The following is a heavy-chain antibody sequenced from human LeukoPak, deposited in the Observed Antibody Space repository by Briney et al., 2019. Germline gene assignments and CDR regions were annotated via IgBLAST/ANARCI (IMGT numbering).Heavy chain of an antibody. CDR1: GFTFSSYA. V-gene: IGHV3-23*01. CDR2: ISGSGGST. J-gene: IGHJ4*02. D-gene: IGHD3-3*01. CDR3: AKGNDFWSGYPQNFDY. Sequence: GGSLRLSCAASGFTFSSYAMSWVRQAPGKGLEWVSAISGSGGSTYYADSVKGRFAISRDNSKNTLYLQMNSPRAEDTAVYYCAKGNDFWSGYPQNFDYWGQGTLVTVSS.